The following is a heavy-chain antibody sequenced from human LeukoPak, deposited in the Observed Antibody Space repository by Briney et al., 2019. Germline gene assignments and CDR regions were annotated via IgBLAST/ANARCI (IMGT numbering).Heavy chain of an antibody. CDR1: GYTFPSYF. D-gene: IGHD3-3*01. Sequence: ASVKVSCKASGYTFPSYFMHWVRQAPGQGLEWMGIINPTGGSTTYAQKFQGRVTMTRDTSTSTVYMELSSLRSEDTAVYYCARVGKNFTIFGVVTHFDYWGQGTLVTVSS. CDR2: INPTGGST. CDR3: ARVGKNFTIFGVVTHFDY. J-gene: IGHJ4*02. V-gene: IGHV1-46*01.